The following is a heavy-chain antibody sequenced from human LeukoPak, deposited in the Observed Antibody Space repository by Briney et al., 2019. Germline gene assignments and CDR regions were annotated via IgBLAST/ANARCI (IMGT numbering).Heavy chain of an antibody. V-gene: IGHV3-30*04. CDR3: GKVAPQKEKYSSSSYYYYYYMDV. J-gene: IGHJ6*03. D-gene: IGHD6-6*01. CDR2: ISYDGSNK. CDR1: GFTFSSYA. Sequence: GGSLILSCAASGFTFSSYAMHWVRQAPAKGLEWVAVISYDGSNKYYADSVKGRFTISRDNSKNTLYLQMNSLRADDTAVYYCGKVAPQKEKYSSSSYYYYYYMDVWGRGTTVIVSS.